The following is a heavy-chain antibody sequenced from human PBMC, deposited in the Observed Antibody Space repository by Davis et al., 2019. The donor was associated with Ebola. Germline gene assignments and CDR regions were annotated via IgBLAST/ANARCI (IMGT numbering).Heavy chain of an antibody. Sequence: ASVKVSCKASVYTFTRYALYPVRQLPGQGLEWMGWINTNTGNPTYAQGFTGRFVFSLDTSVSTAYLQISSLKAEDTAVYYCARESIFAKGMDVWGQGTTVTVSS. J-gene: IGHJ6*02. CDR1: VYTFTRYA. CDR3: ARESIFAKGMDV. V-gene: IGHV7-4-1*02. CDR2: INTNTGNP. D-gene: IGHD3-3*01.